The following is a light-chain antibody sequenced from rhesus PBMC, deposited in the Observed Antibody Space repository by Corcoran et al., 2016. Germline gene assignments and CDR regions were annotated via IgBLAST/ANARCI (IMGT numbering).Light chain of an antibody. CDR2: TIS. V-gene: IGKV1S12*01. CDR1: QNINRN. CDR3: PQYYDNPLT. J-gene: IGKJ4*01. Sequence: DIQMTQSPSALSASVGDRVTISCRASQNINRNLAWYQQKPGKAPKLLLYTISSLQTGTPSRFSGSGSGTDFTLTISSLQPEDSAVYYCPQYYDNPLTFGGGTKVELK.